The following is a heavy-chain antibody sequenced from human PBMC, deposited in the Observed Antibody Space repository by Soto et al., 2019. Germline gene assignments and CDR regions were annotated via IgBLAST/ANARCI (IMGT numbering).Heavy chain of an antibody. CDR1: GFTFSSYA. CDR2: ISYDGSNK. CDR3: ARRDTAMGMDFDY. J-gene: IGHJ4*02. Sequence: QVQLVESGGGVVQPGRSLRLSCAASGFTFSSYAMHWVRQAPGKGLEWVAVISYDGSNKYYADSVKGRFTISRDNSKNTLYLQMNSLRAEDTAVYYCARRDTAMGMDFDYWGQGTLVTVSP. D-gene: IGHD5-18*01. V-gene: IGHV3-30-3*01.